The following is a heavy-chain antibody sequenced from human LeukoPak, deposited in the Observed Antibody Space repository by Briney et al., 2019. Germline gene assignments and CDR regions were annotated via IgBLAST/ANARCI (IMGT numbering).Heavy chain of an antibody. CDR1: GYTFTNYD. CDR2: MNPNNGNT. Sequence: ASVKVSCKASGYTFTNYDINWVRQATGQGLEWMGWMNPNNGNTRYAQKFQGRVTITRNTSISTAYMELSSLRSEDTAVYYCARLRSVVVAAYDAFDIWGQGTMVTVSS. D-gene: IGHD2-15*01. J-gene: IGHJ3*02. V-gene: IGHV1-8*03. CDR3: ARLRSVVVAAYDAFDI.